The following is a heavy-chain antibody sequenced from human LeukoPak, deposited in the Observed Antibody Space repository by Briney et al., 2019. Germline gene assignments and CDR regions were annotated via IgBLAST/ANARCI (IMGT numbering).Heavy chain of an antibody. V-gene: IGHV4-34*01. Sequence: SETLSLTCAVYGGSFSGYYWSWIRQPPGKGLEWIGEINHSGSTNYNPSLKSRVTISVDTSKNQFSLKLSSVTAADTAVYYCARDLRGYCSSTSCYTNYYYGMDVWGQGTTVTVSS. J-gene: IGHJ6*02. D-gene: IGHD2-2*02. CDR3: ARDLRGYCSSTSCYTNYYYGMDV. CDR2: INHSGST. CDR1: GGSFSGYY.